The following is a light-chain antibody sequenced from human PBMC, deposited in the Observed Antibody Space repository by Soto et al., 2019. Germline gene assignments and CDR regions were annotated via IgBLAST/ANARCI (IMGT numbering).Light chain of an antibody. CDR2: AAS. Sequence: TQLTQSPSSLSASVGDRVTITCRASQDIRNYLAWYQQKPGKAPKLLIYAASTLQSGVPARFSGSGSGTDFTLTISSLQPEDYATYYCQQSYSTPPRYTFGQGTKVDIK. V-gene: IGKV1-39*01. CDR3: QQSYSTPPRYT. J-gene: IGKJ2*01. CDR1: QDIRNY.